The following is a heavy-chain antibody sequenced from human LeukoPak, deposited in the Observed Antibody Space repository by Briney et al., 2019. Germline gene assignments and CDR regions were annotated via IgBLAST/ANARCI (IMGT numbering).Heavy chain of an antibody. V-gene: IGHV1-24*01. Sequence: ASVKVSCKVSGYTLTELSMHWVRQAPGKGLEWMGGFDPEDGETIYAQKFQGRVTMTEDTSTDTAYMELSGLRSEDTAVYYCATDRDYYDSSGYSPFDPWGQGTLVTVSS. D-gene: IGHD3-22*01. CDR2: FDPEDGET. CDR3: ATDRDYYDSSGYSPFDP. J-gene: IGHJ5*02. CDR1: GYTLTELS.